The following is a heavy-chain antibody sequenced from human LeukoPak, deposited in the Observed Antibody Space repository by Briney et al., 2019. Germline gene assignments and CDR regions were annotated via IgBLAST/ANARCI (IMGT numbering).Heavy chain of an antibody. CDR1: GGSISSYY. V-gene: IGHV4-59*08. CDR3: ARLSSSLSGSKFDY. J-gene: IGHJ4*02. CDR2: IYYSGTT. Sequence: SETLSLSCSVSGGSISSYYWSWIRQPPGKGLEWIGYIYYSGTTNYNPSLKSRVTISVDTSKNHFSLKLSSVTAADTVVYYCARLSSSLSGSKFDYWGQGTLVAVSS. D-gene: IGHD6-13*01.